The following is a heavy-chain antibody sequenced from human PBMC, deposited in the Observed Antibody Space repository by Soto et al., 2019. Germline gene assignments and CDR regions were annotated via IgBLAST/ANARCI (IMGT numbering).Heavy chain of an antibody. Sequence: SETLSLTCAVYGGSFSGYDWSGIRQPPGKGLEWIGEINHSGVTNYKPSLKRRVTMTRDTSISTVYMEMSSLKSDDTAVYYCARGQDKIYYFGMDVWGQGTTVTVSS. CDR2: INHSGVT. V-gene: IGHV4-34*01. J-gene: IGHJ6*02. CDR1: GGSFSGYD. CDR3: ARGQDKIYYFGMDV.